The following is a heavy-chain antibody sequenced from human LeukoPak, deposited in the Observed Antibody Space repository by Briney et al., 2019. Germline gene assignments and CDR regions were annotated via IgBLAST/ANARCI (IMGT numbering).Heavy chain of an antibody. D-gene: IGHD6-19*01. CDR3: ARHRSVAGQDYFDY. Sequence: SETLSLTCTVSGGPINNYYWTWIRQPPGKGLEWIGSMHYSGSTYYNPSLKSRVTISVDMSKNQFSLKLSSVTAADTAVYYCARHRSVAGQDYFDYWGQGTLVTVSS. J-gene: IGHJ4*02. CDR1: GGPINNYY. V-gene: IGHV4-39*01. CDR2: MHYSGST.